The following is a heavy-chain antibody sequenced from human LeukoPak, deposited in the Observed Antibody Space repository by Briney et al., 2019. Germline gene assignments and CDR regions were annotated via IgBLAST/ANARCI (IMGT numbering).Heavy chain of an antibody. CDR2: ISGSGGST. J-gene: IGHJ3*02. CDR3: AKVKDGDYFPDI. D-gene: IGHD4-17*01. CDR1: GFTFSSYA. Sequence: GGSLRLSCAASGFTFSSYAMSWVRQAPGKGLEWVSAISGSGGSTYYADFVKGRFTISRDNSKNTLYLQMNSLRAEDTAVYYCAKVKDGDYFPDIWGQGTMVTVSS. V-gene: IGHV3-23*01.